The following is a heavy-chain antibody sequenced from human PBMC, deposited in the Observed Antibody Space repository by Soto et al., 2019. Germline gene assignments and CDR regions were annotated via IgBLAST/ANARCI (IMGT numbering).Heavy chain of an antibody. CDR1: GGTFSSYA. Sequence: QVQLVQSGAEVKKPGSSVKVSCKASGGTFSSYAISWVRQAPGQGLEWMGGIIPIFGTVNYAQKFQGRVTITAEESTSTAYMELSSLRTEDTAVYYCASKALSRGSGPPSIDYWGQGTLVTVSS. J-gene: IGHJ4*02. CDR2: IIPIFGTV. D-gene: IGHD2-15*01. CDR3: ASKALSRGSGPPSIDY. V-gene: IGHV1-69*12.